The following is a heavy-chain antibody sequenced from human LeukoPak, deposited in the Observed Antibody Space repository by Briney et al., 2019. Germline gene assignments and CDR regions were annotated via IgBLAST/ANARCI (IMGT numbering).Heavy chain of an antibody. CDR3: VKAILFGSVSYYAD. J-gene: IGHJ4*02. D-gene: IGHD3-22*01. V-gene: IGHV3-30*18. CDR2: ISYDGSNK. Sequence: GRSLRLSCAASGFTFSSYGMHWVRQAPGKGLEWVAVISYDGSNKYYADSVKGRFTISRDNSKNTLSLQMGSLRAEDTAMYYCVKAILFGSVSYYADWGQGTLVTVSS. CDR1: GFTFSSYG.